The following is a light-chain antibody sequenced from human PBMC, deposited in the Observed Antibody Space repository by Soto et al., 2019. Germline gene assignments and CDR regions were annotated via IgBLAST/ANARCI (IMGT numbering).Light chain of an antibody. Sequence: DIVMTQSPDSLPVSLGERATINCKSSQNILSTSNRKNLLAWYQHKPGQPPRLLIYWASTRESGVPDRFSGSGSGTDFTLTISSLQAEDVAVYYCHQYYDFPWTVGQGTKVDIK. CDR3: HQYYDFPWT. CDR2: WAS. J-gene: IGKJ1*01. V-gene: IGKV4-1*01. CDR1: QNILSTSNRKNL.